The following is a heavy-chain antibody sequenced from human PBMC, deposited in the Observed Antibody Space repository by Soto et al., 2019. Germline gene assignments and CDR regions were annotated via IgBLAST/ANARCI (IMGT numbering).Heavy chain of an antibody. CDR2: FDPEDGET. CDR1: GYTLTELS. V-gene: IGHV1-24*01. D-gene: IGHD6-13*01. J-gene: IGHJ4*02. Sequence: ASVKVSCKVSGYTLTELSMHWVRQAPGKGLEWMGGFDPEDGETIYAQKFQGRVTMTEDTSTDTAYMELSSLRSEDTAVYYCATLTDSSSWYVPYFDYWGQGTLVTVSS. CDR3: ATLTDSSSWYVPYFDY.